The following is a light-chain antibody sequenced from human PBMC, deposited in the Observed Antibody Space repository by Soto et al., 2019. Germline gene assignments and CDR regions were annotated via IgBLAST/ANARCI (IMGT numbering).Light chain of an antibody. Sequence: DIQMTQSPSSLSASVGDRVTITCRASQGISSYLAWYQQEPGKVPKLLICAASTLQSGVPSRFSGSGSGTEFTLTISGLQPEDVATYYCQQSYSTPYTLGKGTRMEIK. CDR2: AAS. J-gene: IGKJ5*01. V-gene: IGKV1-27*01. CDR1: QGISSY. CDR3: QQSYSTPYT.